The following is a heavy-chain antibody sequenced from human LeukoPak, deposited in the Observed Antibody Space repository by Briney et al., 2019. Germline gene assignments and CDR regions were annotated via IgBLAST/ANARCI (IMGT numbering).Heavy chain of an antibody. CDR3: AREWEQD. CDR1: GFTVSSNY. D-gene: IGHD1/OR15-1a*01. CDR2: TYSGGST. Sequence: GGSLRLSCAASGFTVSSNYMSWDSQAPGKGLEWVSVTYSGGSTYYADSVKGRFTISRDNSMNTLYLQMNSLGAEDTAVYYCAREWEQDWGQGTLVTVSS. J-gene: IGHJ4*02. V-gene: IGHV3-53*01.